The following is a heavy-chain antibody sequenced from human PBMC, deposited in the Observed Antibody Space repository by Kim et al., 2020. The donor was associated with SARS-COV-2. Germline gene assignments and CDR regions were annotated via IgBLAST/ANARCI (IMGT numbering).Heavy chain of an antibody. D-gene: IGHD2-2*01. CDR3: ARVLGYCSSTSCHIDY. Sequence: SLKGRVTISVDTSKNQFSLKLSSVTAADTAVYYCARVLGYCSSTSCHIDYWGQGTLVTVSS. J-gene: IGHJ4*02. V-gene: IGHV4-30-2*05.